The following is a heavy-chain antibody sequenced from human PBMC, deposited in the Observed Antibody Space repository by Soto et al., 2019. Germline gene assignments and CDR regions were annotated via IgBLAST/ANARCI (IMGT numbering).Heavy chain of an antibody. V-gene: IGHV1-24*01. CDR3: ATSARLTYYFYY. CDR1: GYTLTELS. CDR2: FDPEDGET. D-gene: IGHD3-9*01. J-gene: IGHJ4*02. Sequence: ASVKVSCKVSGYTLTELSMHWVRQAPGKGLEWMGGFDPEDGETIYAQKFQGRVTMTEDTSTDTAYMELSSLRSEDTAVYYCATSARLTYYFYYWGQGTLVTVSS.